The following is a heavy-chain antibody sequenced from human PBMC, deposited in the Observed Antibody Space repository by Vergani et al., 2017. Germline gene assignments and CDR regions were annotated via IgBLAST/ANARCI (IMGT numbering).Heavy chain of an antibody. CDR2: IWYDGSNR. J-gene: IGHJ4*02. CDR1: GFIFSHYG. Sequence: QVHLVESGGAVVQPWRSLRLSCEGSGFIFSHYGIHWVRQAPGKGLEWVGVIWYDGSNRYYADSVKGRFTISRDNSKNTVYLEMNSLRSEDTAIYYCVKDYSMRYYHDLFDQWGQGTLVTVSS. CDR3: VKDYSMRYYHDLFDQ. V-gene: IGHV3-30*18. D-gene: IGHD3-22*01.